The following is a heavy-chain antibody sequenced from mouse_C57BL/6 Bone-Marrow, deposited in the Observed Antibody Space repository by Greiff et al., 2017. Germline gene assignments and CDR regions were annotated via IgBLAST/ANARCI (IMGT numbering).Heavy chain of an antibody. CDR3: AREHYGSSPDV. V-gene: IGHV5-4*01. J-gene: IGHJ1*03. Sequence: EVQGVESGGGLVKPGGSLKLSCAASGFTFSSYAMSWVRQTPEKRLEWVATISDGGSYTYYPDNVKGRFTISRDNAKNNLYLQMSQLKSEDTAMYYCAREHYGSSPDVWGTGTTVTVSS. D-gene: IGHD1-1*01. CDR2: ISDGGSYT. CDR1: GFTFSSYA.